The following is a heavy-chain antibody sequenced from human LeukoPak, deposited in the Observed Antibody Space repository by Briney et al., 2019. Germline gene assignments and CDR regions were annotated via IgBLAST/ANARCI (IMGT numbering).Heavy chain of an antibody. CDR1: GFSLSTSGMC. J-gene: IGHJ4*02. V-gene: IGHV2-70*11. D-gene: IGHD3-22*01. CDR3: ARIRGYPYYYDSSGYYYDY. CDR2: IDWDDDK. Sequence: SGPALVKPTQTLTLTCTFSGFSLSTSGMCVSWIRQPPGKALEWLARIDWDDDKYYSTSLKTRLTISKDTSKNQVVLTMTNMDPVDTATYYCARIRGYPYYYDSSGYYYDYWGQGTLVTVSS.